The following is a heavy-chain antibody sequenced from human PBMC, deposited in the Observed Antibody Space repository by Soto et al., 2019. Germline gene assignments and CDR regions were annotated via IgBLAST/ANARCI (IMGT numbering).Heavy chain of an antibody. CDR1: GGSISSGDYY. D-gene: IGHD2-2*01. CDR3: ARGYCSSTSCYRMGDNWFDP. CDR2: IYYSGST. J-gene: IGHJ5*02. V-gene: IGHV4-30-4*01. Sequence: SETLSLTCTVSGGSISSGDYYWSWIRQPPGKGLEWIGYIYYSGSTYYNPSLKSRVTISVDTSKNQFSLKLSSVTAADTAVYYCARGYCSSTSCYRMGDNWFDPWGQGTLVTVSS.